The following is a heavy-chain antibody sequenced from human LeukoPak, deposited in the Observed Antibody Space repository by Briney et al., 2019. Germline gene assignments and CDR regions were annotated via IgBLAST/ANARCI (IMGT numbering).Heavy chain of an antibody. CDR1: GYTFNAYF. Sequence: ASVKVSCKASGYTFNAYFMHWVRQAPGQGLEWMGWINPNSGGTNYAQKFQGRVTMTRDTSISTAYMELSRLRSDDTAVYYCASGGVVIEAPDYWGQGTLVTVSS. CDR2: INPNSGGT. D-gene: IGHD3-3*01. J-gene: IGHJ4*02. V-gene: IGHV1-2*02. CDR3: ASGGVVIEAPDY.